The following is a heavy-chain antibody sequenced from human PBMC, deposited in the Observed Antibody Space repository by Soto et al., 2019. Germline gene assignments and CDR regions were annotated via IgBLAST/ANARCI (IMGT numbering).Heavy chain of an antibody. CDR3: AREALAAAGIWFDP. CDR1: GGTFSSYT. Sequence: GASVKVSCKASGGTFSSYTISWVRQAPGQGLEWMGRIIPILGIANYAQKFQGRVTITADKSTSTAYMELSSLRSEDTAVYYCAREALAAAGIWFDPWGQGTLVTVSS. CDR2: IIPILGIA. D-gene: IGHD6-13*01. J-gene: IGHJ5*02. V-gene: IGHV1-69*04.